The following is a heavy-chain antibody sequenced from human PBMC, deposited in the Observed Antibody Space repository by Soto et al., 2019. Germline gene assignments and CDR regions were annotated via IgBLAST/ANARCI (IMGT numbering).Heavy chain of an antibody. D-gene: IGHD3-10*01. CDR1: SGSISSSNW. V-gene: IGHV4-4*02. CDR2: IYHSGST. J-gene: IGHJ5*02. Sequence: QVQLQESGPGLVKPSGTLSLTCAVSSGSISSSNWWSWVRQPPGKGLEWIGEIYHSGSTNYNPSLKSRVTISVDKSKNQFSLKLSSVTAADTAVYYCARGGHFYGSGSYYTENWFDPWGQGTLVTVSS. CDR3: ARGGHFYGSGSYYTENWFDP.